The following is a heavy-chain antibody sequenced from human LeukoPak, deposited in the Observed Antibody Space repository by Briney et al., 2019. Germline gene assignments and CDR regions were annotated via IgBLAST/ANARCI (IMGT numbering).Heavy chain of an antibody. Sequence: GASVKVSCKSSGGTLITHIISWVRQAPGQGLEWVGRIVPMIGIANYAQKFQGRVTITADKSTNTAYMEMKNLRFEDTAVYYCARVGSSSFWNYYYYMDVWGKGTTVTVSS. CDR3: ARVGSSSFWNYYYYMDV. J-gene: IGHJ6*03. CDR1: GGTLITHI. V-gene: IGHV1-69*10. CDR2: IVPMIGIA. D-gene: IGHD6-6*01.